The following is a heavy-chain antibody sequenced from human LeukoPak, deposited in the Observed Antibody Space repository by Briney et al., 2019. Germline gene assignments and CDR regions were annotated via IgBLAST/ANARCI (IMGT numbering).Heavy chain of an antibody. Sequence: ASVKVSCKASGYTFTSYYMHWVRQAPGQGLEWMGWISAYNGNTNYAQKLQGRVTMTTDTSTSTAYMELRSLRSDDTAVYYCARDLYMLSSGWYRRIGYWGQGTLVTVSS. J-gene: IGHJ4*02. CDR1: GYTFTSYY. CDR2: ISAYNGNT. D-gene: IGHD6-19*01. V-gene: IGHV1-18*04. CDR3: ARDLYMLSSGWYRRIGY.